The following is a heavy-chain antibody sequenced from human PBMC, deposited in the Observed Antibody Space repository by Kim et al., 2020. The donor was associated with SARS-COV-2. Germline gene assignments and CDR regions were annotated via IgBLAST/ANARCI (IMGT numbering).Heavy chain of an antibody. CDR2: INHSGST. J-gene: IGHJ5*02. Sequence: SETLSLTCAVYGGSFSGYYWSWIRQPPGKGLEWIGEINHSGSTNYNPSLKSRVTISVDTSKNQFSLKLSSVTAADTAVYYCARRKHCSSTSCYTGGGWFDPWGQGTLVTVSS. CDR3: ARRKHCSSTSCYTGGGWFDP. D-gene: IGHD2-2*02. CDR1: GGSFSGYY. V-gene: IGHV4-34*01.